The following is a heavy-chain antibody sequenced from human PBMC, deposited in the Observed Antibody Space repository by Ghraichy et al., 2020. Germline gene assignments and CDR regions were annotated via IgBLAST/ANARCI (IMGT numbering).Heavy chain of an antibody. CDR3: ARVGYCSSTSCYIAGQYYYYYYGMDV. CDR1: GYTFTGYY. V-gene: IGHV1-2*02. J-gene: IGHJ6*02. CDR2: INPNSGGT. Sequence: ASVKVSCKASGYTFTGYYMHWVRQAPGQGLEWMGWINPNSGGTNYAQKFQGRVTMTRDTSISTAYMELSRLRSDDTAVYYCARVGYCSSTSCYIAGQYYYYYYGMDVWGQGTTVTVSS. D-gene: IGHD2-2*02.